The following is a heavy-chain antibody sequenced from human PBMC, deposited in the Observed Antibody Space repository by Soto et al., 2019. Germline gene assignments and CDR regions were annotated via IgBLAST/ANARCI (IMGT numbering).Heavy chain of an antibody. CDR2: TSSSGSTT. CDR3: ARNGYCSRDACSYGVDV. V-gene: IGHV3-11*01. Sequence: QVQLVESGGGLVKPGGSLRLSCAASGFSFSDYYMSWIRQTPGKGLEWVSYTSSSGSTTYYADSVKGRFTVSRDNAKDSLWLQVNSLRADDTAVYYCARNGYCSRDACSYGVDVWGQGTTVTVS. D-gene: IGHD2-15*01. CDR1: GFSFSDYY. J-gene: IGHJ6*02.